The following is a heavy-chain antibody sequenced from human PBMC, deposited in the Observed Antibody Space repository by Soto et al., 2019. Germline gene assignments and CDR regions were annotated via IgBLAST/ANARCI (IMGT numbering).Heavy chain of an antibody. CDR2: ISYDGSNK. D-gene: IGHD1-7*01. CDR1: GFTFSSYA. CDR3: ARDLLELPFYYYYGMDV. V-gene: IGHV3-30-3*01. J-gene: IGHJ6*02. Sequence: GGSLRLSCAASGFTFSSYAMHWVRQAPGKGLEWVAVISYDGSNKYYADSVKGRFTISRDNSKNTLYLQMNSLRAEDTAVYYCARDLLELPFYYYYGMDVWGQGTTVTVSS.